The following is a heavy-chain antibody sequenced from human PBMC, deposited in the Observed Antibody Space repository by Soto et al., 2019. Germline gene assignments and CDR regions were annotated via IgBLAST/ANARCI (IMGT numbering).Heavy chain of an antibody. CDR1: GGSFSGYY. V-gene: IGHV4-34*01. Sequence: SETLSLTCTIYGGSFSGYYWTWIRQPPGKGLEWIGEINHSGTTNYSPSLKRRVSISVDTSKDKFSLNLSSVTAADTAVYYCASGKTRTARPSLRYYYYGLDVWGQGTTVTVSS. CDR3: ASGKTRTARPSLRYYYYGLDV. J-gene: IGHJ6*02. CDR2: INHSGTT. D-gene: IGHD6-6*01.